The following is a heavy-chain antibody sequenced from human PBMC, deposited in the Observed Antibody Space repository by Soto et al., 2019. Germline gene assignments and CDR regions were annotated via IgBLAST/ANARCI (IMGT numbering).Heavy chain of an antibody. CDR2: IKQDGSEK. J-gene: IGHJ4*02. V-gene: IGHV3-7*01. D-gene: IGHD6-25*01. CDR1: GFTFSSYW. CDR3: VREEQRSFGD. Sequence: EVQLVESGGGLVQPGGSLRLSCAASGFTFSSYWMSWVRQAPGKGPQWVANIKQDGSEKYHVDSVKGRFTISRDNAKNSLYLQMNSLGVEDTAVYYCVREEQRSFGDWGQGSLVTVST.